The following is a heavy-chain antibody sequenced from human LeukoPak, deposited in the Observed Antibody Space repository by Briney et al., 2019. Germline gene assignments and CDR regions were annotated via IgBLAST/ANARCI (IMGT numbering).Heavy chain of an antibody. V-gene: IGHV4-59*01. CDR1: GGSISSYY. J-gene: IGHJ4*02. Sequence: SETLSLTCTVSGGSISSYYWSWIRQPPGKGLEWIGYIYYSGSTNYNPSLKSRVTISVDTSKNQFSLKLSSVTAADTAVYYCARVRNPHYYDSSGYMDYWGQGTLVTVSS. CDR2: IYYSGST. D-gene: IGHD3-22*01. CDR3: ARVRNPHYYDSSGYMDY.